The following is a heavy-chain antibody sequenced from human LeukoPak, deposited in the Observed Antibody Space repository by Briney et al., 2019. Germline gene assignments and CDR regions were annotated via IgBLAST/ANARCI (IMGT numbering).Heavy chain of an antibody. CDR3: ARYHYYRGFY. Sequence: GGSLRLSSAASGFTFSSYSMNWVRQAPGKGLEWVSYISSSSSTIYYADSVKGRFTISRDNAKNSLYLQMNSLRAEDTAVYYCARYHYYRGFYWGQGTLVTVSS. CDR2: ISSSSSTI. V-gene: IGHV3-48*01. CDR1: GFTFSSYS. J-gene: IGHJ4*02. D-gene: IGHD3-10*01.